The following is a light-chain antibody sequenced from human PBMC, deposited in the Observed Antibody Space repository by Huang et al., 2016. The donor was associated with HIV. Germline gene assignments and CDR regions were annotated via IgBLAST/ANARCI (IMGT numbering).Light chain of an antibody. CDR3: QQYNNWPLT. J-gene: IGKJ4*01. CDR2: GAS. Sequence: EIVMMQSPATLSVSPGERATLSCRASQSVSSNLAWYQQKPGQAPRLLSYGASTRATGIPARFSGSGSGTEFTLTISSLQSEDFAVYYCQQYNNWPLTFGGGTKVEIK. V-gene: IGKV3-15*01. CDR1: QSVSSN.